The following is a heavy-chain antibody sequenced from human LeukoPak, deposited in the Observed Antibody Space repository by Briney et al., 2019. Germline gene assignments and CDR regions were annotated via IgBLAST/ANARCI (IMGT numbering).Heavy chain of an antibody. CDR1: GFTFSSYG. CDR2: ISYDGSNK. CDR3: ARDQSIVVVVAAFDY. J-gene: IGHJ4*02. V-gene: IGHV3-30*03. D-gene: IGHD2-15*01. Sequence: GGSLRLSCAASGFTFSSYGMHWVRQAPGKGLEWVAVISYDGSNKYYADSVKGRFTISRDNSKNTLYLQMNSLRAEDTAVYYCARDQSIVVVVAAFDYWGQGTLVTVSS.